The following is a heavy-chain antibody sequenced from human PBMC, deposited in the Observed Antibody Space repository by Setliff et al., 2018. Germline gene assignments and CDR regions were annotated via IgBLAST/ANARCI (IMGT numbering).Heavy chain of an antibody. CDR2: IKPSDGGT. D-gene: IGHD1-26*01. J-gene: IGHJ4*02. Sequence: GASVKVSCKTSGYSFTSFDVNWVRQATGQGLEWLGYIKPSDGGTKYAQKFQGRVTMTRDISTSTFYMELSSLTSEDTALYYCARGVGAVGDFWGQGTLVTV. V-gene: IGHV1-8*01. CDR1: GYSFTSFD. CDR3: ARGVGAVGDF.